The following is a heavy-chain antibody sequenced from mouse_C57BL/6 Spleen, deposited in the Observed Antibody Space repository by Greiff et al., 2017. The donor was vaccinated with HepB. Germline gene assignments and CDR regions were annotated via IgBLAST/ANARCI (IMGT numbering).Heavy chain of an antibody. V-gene: IGHV10-1*01. J-gene: IGHJ4*01. CDR2: IRSKSNNYAT. D-gene: IGHD1-1*01. CDR1: GFSFNTYA. CDR3: VRQNYGSSYGYAMDY. Sequence: EVKLMESGGGLVQPKGSLKLSCAASGFSFNTYAMNWVRQAPGKGLEWVARIRSKSNNYATYYADSVKDRFTISRDDSESMLYLQMNNLKTEDTAMYYCVRQNYGSSYGYAMDYWGQGTSVTVSS.